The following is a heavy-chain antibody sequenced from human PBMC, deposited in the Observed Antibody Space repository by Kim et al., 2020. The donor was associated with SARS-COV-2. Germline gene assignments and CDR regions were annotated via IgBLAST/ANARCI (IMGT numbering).Heavy chain of an antibody. D-gene: IGHD2-15*01. J-gene: IGHJ4*02. V-gene: IGHV3-23*01. CDR3: AKVSSLPGTPFDY. Sequence: YADSVKGRFTISRDNSKNTLYLQMNSLRAEDTAVYYCAKVSSLPGTPFDYWGQGTLVTVSS.